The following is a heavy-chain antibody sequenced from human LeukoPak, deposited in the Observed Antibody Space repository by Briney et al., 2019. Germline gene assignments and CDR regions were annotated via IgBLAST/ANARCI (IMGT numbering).Heavy chain of an antibody. D-gene: IGHD5-18*01. J-gene: IGHJ4*02. Sequence: GGSLRLSCAASGFTFSSYGMHWVRQAPGKGLEWVAFIRYDGSDKYYADSVNGRFTISRDNSKNTLYLEMNGLRAEDTAVYYCAKDDLGTAFYFDLWGQGTLVTVSP. CDR1: GFTFSSYG. V-gene: IGHV3-30*02. CDR3: AKDDLGTAFYFDL. CDR2: IRYDGSDK.